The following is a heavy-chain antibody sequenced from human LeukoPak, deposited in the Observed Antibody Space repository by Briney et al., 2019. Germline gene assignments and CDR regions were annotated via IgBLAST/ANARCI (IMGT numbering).Heavy chain of an antibody. CDR1: GFTFSSYW. J-gene: IGHJ3*02. Sequence: GGSLRLSCAASGFTFSSYWMSWVRQAPGKGLEGVANIKQDGSEKYYVDSVKGRFTISRDNAKNSLYLQMNSLRAEDTAVYYCARDHSSSSRAFDIWGQGTMVTVSS. CDR2: IKQDGSEK. CDR3: ARDHSSSSRAFDI. V-gene: IGHV3-7*01. D-gene: IGHD6-6*01.